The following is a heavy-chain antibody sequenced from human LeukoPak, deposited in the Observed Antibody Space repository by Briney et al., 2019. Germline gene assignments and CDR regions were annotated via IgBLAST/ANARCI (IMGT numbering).Heavy chain of an antibody. CDR1: GYTFTSYD. CDR3: ARGLGGYSYGWHFGGGSCYAGSYYMDV. Sequence: SAKLSCKPSGYTFTSYDINCVRQATEQGLECGGWMNPNRGNTSYTHNFKGRATITRNNSISRAYMELSSLRSEETAVYYCARGLGGYSYGWHFGGGSCYAGSYYMDVWGKGTTVTVSS. CDR2: MNPNRGNT. J-gene: IGHJ6*03. D-gene: IGHD5-18*01. V-gene: IGHV1-8*03.